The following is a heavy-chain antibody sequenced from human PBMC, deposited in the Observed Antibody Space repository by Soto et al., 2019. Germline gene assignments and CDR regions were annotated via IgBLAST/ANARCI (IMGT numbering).Heavy chain of an antibody. J-gene: IGHJ4*02. CDR1: GFTFSSYG. Sequence: GGSLRLSCAASGFTFSSYGMHWVRQAPGKGLEWVAVIWYDGSNKYYADSVKGRFTISRDNSKNTLYLQMNSLRAEDTAVYYCASSPLVGDYFLPPFDYWGQGTLVTVSS. D-gene: IGHD4-17*01. V-gene: IGHV3-33*01. CDR2: IWYDGSNK. CDR3: ASSPLVGDYFLPPFDY.